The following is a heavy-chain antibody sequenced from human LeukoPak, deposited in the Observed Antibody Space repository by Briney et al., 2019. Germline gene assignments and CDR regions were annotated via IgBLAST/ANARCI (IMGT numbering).Heavy chain of an antibody. D-gene: IGHD5-18*01. Sequence: SETLSLTCTVSGGSISSGSYYWSWIRQPAGKGLEWIGRIYTSGSTNYNPSLKSRVTISVDTSKNQFSLKLSSVTAADTAVYYCARGPIQLWFPNYYYYMDVWGKGTTVTVSS. V-gene: IGHV4-61*02. CDR1: GGSISSGSYY. J-gene: IGHJ6*03. CDR3: ARGPIQLWFPNYYYYMDV. CDR2: IYTSGST.